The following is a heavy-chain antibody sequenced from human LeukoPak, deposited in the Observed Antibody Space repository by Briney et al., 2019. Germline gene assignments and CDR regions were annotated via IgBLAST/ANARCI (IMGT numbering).Heavy chain of an antibody. V-gene: IGHV3-11*01. D-gene: IGHD3-10*01. CDR3: ARVKGSYSNDY. CDR2: ISTSGSPT. Sequence: KPGGSLRLSCAASGFTFSDYYMSWIRHAPGKGLEWVSYISTSGSPTYYVDSVKGRITISRDNAKNSLYLQMNSLRVDDTAVYYCARVKGSYSNDYWGQGTLVTVSS. CDR1: GFTFSDYY. J-gene: IGHJ4*02.